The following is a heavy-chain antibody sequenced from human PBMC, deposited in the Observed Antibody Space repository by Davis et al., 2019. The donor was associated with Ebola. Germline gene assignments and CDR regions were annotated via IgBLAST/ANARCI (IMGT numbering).Heavy chain of an antibody. D-gene: IGHD5-18*01. J-gene: IGHJ6*04. CDR2: TYFSSKWYH. CDR3: ARGWLRVGMDV. V-gene: IGHV6-1*01. Sequence: PSETLSLTCAISGYCFSSGGWNWIRQSPSRGLEWLGRTYFSSKWYHDYAVSVKSRITINPDTSKNQFSLQLNSVTPEDTALYYCARGWLRVGMDVWGEGTTVTVSP. CDR1: GYCFSSGG.